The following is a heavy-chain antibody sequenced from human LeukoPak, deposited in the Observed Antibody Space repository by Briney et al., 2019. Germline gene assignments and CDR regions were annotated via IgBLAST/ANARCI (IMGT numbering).Heavy chain of an antibody. Sequence: GGSLRLSCAASGFTFSDYYMGGIRQAPGKGLEWVSYISSSGSTIYYADSVKGRFTISRDNAKNSLYLQMNSLRAEDTAVYYCAREYCSSTSCSLDGMDVWGQGTTVTVSS. V-gene: IGHV3-11*01. D-gene: IGHD2-2*01. CDR3: AREYCSSTSCSLDGMDV. CDR1: GFTFSDYY. CDR2: ISSSGSTI. J-gene: IGHJ6*02.